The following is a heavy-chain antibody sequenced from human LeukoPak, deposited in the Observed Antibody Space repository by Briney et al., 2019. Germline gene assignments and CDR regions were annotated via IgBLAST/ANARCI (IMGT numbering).Heavy chain of an antibody. CDR2: ISGSGGST. Sequence: SLRLSCAASGFTFSSYAMSWVRQAPGKGLEWVSAISGSGGSTYCADSVKGRFTISRDNSKNTLYLQMNSLRAEDTAVYYCATSGYYDFWSGPDYWGQGTLVTVSS. J-gene: IGHJ4*02. CDR1: GFTFSSYA. D-gene: IGHD3-3*01. V-gene: IGHV3-23*01. CDR3: ATSGYYDFWSGPDY.